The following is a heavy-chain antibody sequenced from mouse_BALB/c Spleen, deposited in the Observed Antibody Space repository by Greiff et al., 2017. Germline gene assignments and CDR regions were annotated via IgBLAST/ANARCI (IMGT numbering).Heavy chain of an antibody. CDR2: INPSSGYT. J-gene: IGHJ3*01. CDR1: GYTFTSYT. D-gene: IGHD2-14*01. Sequence: VQLVESAAELARPGASVKMSCKASGYTFTSYTMHWVKQRPGQGLEWIGYINPSSGYTEYNQKFKDKTTLTADKSSSTAYMQLSSLTSEDSAVYYCARDYRYDVWFAYWGQGTLVTVSA. V-gene: IGHV1-4*02. CDR3: ARDYRYDVWFAY.